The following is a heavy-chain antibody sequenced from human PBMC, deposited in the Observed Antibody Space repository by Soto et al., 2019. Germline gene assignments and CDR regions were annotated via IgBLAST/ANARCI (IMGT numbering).Heavy chain of an antibody. CDR3: AKDFLESLAYFDY. CDR1: GFTFDDYA. J-gene: IGHJ4*02. V-gene: IGHV3-9*01. Sequence: EVQLVESGGDLVQPGRSLRLSCAASGFTFDDYAMHWVRQAPGKGLEWVPGISWNGGSIGYADAVKGRFTISRDNAKNSLYLQMNSPRAEDTALYYCAKDFLESLAYFDYWGQGTLVAVSS. CDR2: ISWNGGSI.